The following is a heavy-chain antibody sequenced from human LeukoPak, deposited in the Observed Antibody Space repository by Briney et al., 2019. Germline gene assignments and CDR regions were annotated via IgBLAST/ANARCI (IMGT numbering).Heavy chain of an antibody. J-gene: IGHJ4*02. CDR2: IHSGGRT. CDR1: GFTVSSNY. Sequence: GGSLRLSCAVSGFTVSSNYMNWVRQVPGKGLEWVSIIHSGGRTYYADSVKGRVTISGDNPKNTLYLQMNSLRAEDTAVYYCARDDGAGGPFDYWGQGTLVSVSS. V-gene: IGHV3-66*01. CDR3: ARDDGAGGPFDY. D-gene: IGHD3-10*01.